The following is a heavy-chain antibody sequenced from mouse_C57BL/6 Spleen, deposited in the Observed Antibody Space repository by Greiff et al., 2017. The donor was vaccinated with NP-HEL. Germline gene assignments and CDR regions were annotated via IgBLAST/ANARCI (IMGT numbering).Heavy chain of an antibody. D-gene: IGHD2-5*01. CDR3: ARKTGAYSIHYAMDY. J-gene: IGHJ4*01. CDR1: GFSLTSYG. CDR2: IWSGGST. V-gene: IGHV2-2*01. Sequence: QVQLKQSGPGLVQPSQSLSITCTVSGFSLTSYGVHWVRQSPGKGLEWLGVIWSGGSTDYNAAFISRLSISKDNSKSQVFFKMNSLQADDTAIYYCARKTGAYSIHYAMDYWGQGTSVTVSS.